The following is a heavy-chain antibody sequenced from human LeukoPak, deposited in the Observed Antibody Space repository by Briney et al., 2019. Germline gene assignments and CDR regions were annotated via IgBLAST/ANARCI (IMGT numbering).Heavy chain of an antibody. D-gene: IGHD7-27*01. CDR2: ITGSGGTT. CDR3: AKDGNWARFEN. Sequence: PGGSLRLSCAASGFAFSNYGMNCVRQAPGKGLEWVSGITGSGGTTYYADSVKGRFTISRDNSKNTLYLQMNSPRAEDTAAYYCAKDGNWARFENWGQGTLVTVSS. V-gene: IGHV3-23*01. CDR1: GFAFSNYG. J-gene: IGHJ4*02.